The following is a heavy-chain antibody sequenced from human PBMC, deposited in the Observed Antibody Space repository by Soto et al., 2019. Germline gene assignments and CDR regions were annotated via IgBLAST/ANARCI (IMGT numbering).Heavy chain of an antibody. CDR2: IYWDDDK. D-gene: IGHD3-22*01. CDR1: GFSLSTSGVG. CDR3: AHRRGYYDSSGYWFDP. Sequence: QITLKESGPTLVKPTQTLTLTCTFSGFSLSTSGVGVGWIRQPPGKALEWLALIYWDDDKRYSPSLKSRLTITKDTSKTQVVLTMTHMDPVDTATYYCAHRRGYYDSSGYWFDPWGQGTLVTVSS. V-gene: IGHV2-5*02. J-gene: IGHJ5*02.